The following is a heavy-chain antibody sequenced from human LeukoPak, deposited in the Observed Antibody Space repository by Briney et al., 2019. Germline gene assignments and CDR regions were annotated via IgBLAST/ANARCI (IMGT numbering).Heavy chain of an antibody. Sequence: GGSLILSCAASGFTLSDYPMTWVRQAPGKALQWVSLFDRGSLDTYYADSVGGRFTVSRDNDKNTLYLQMNSLRAEDTAVYYCARRGYESSGPKYYFDHWGQGILVTVSS. CDR3: ARRGYESSGPKYYFDH. CDR2: FDRGSLDT. CDR1: GFTLSDYP. J-gene: IGHJ4*02. D-gene: IGHD3-22*01. V-gene: IGHV3-23*01.